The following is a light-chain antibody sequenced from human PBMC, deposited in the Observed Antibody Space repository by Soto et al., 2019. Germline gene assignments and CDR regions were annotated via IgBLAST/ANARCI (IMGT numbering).Light chain of an antibody. J-gene: IGKJ5*01. CDR1: ENINMW. CDR2: RAS. V-gene: IGKV1-5*03. CDR3: QQSYSTLIT. Sequence: LQMTQSPSTLSSSLGDSVTITCRASENINMWLAWYQQKPGQAPRLLIQRASRVERGVPSRFSGSGSGTDFTLTISSLQPEDFATYYCQQSYSTLITVGQGTRLEI.